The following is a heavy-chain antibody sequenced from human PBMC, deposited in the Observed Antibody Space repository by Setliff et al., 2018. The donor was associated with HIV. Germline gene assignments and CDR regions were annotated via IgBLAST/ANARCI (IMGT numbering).Heavy chain of an antibody. V-gene: IGHV4-59*11. J-gene: IGHJ5*02. CDR2: IHHSGST. CDR3: AKQPGGHSFSDL. Sequence: SETLSLTCTVSGDFRNIQWWTWMRQSPGLGLQWIGSIHHSGSTYYDPSLKNRVTLSVDTSNNQVSLTLTSVTAADTAVYYCAKQPGGHSFSDLWGQGILVTVSS. D-gene: IGHD1-1*01. CDR1: GDFRNIQW.